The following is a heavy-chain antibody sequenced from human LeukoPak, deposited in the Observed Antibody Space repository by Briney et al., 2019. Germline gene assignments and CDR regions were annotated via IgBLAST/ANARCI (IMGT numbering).Heavy chain of an antibody. CDR1: GGTFSSYA. CDR2: IIPIFGTA. D-gene: IGHD1-26*01. J-gene: IGHJ5*02. V-gene: IGHV1-69*13. CDR3: ARGVLSGSYYPIGSYNWFDP. Sequence: GASVKVSCKASGGTFSSYAISWVRQAPGQGLEWMGGIIPIFGTANYAQKFQGRVTITADESTSTAYMELSSLRSEDTAVYYCARGVLSGSYYPIGSYNWFDPWGQGTLVTVSS.